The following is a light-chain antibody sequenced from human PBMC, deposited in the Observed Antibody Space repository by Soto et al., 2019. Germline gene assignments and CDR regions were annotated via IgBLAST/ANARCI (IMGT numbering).Light chain of an antibody. CDR1: SSDVGYYNH. CDR3: SSYTSRSSSV. J-gene: IGLJ1*01. CDR2: EVN. Sequence: QSALTQPASVSGSPGQSITISCTGSSSDVGYYNHVSWYQQHPGKAPKLMIYEVNNRPSGVSSRFSGSKSGNTASLTISGLQAEDEADYYCSSYTSRSSSVFGTGTKVTVL. V-gene: IGLV2-14*01.